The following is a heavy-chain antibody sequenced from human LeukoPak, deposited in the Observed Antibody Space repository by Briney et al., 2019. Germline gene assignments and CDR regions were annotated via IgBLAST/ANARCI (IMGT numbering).Heavy chain of an antibody. CDR1: GFTFSTYA. V-gene: IGHV3-23*01. Sequence: PGGSLRLSCAASGFTFSTYAMTWVRQAPGKGLEWVSAISGSGGSTYYADSVKGRFTISRDNSKNTLYLQMNSLRAEDTAVYYCAKDPLAAATWDSDYWGQGTLVTVSS. CDR3: AKDPLAAATWDSDY. D-gene: IGHD6-13*01. CDR2: ISGSGGST. J-gene: IGHJ4*02.